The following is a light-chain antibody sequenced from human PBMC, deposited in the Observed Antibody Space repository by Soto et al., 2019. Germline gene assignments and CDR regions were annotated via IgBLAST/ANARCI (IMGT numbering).Light chain of an antibody. Sequence: EIVLTQSPATLSLSPGERATLSCRASQNIDSDLAWYQQRPGQPPRLLIYDASNRATGIPARFSGSGSGTDFTLTISSLEPEDSAVYYCQQRSNWPSITFGQGTRLEIK. J-gene: IGKJ5*01. V-gene: IGKV3-11*01. CDR2: DAS. CDR1: QNIDSD. CDR3: QQRSNWPSIT.